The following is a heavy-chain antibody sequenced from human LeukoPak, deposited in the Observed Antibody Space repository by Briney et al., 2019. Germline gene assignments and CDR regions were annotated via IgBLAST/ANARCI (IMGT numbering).Heavy chain of an antibody. CDR3: ARVSYYDSSGNRGAFDY. Sequence: PSETLSLTCAVYGGSFSGYHWSWIRQPPGKGLEWIGKINHSGSTNYNPSLKSRVTISVDTSKNQFSLKLSSVTAADTAVYYCARVSYYDSSGNRGAFDYWGQGTLVTVSS. CDR2: INHSGST. J-gene: IGHJ4*02. D-gene: IGHD3-22*01. V-gene: IGHV4-34*01. CDR1: GGSFSGYH.